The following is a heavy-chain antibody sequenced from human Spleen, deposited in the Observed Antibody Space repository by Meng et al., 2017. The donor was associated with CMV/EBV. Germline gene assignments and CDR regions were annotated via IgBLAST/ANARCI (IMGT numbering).Heavy chain of an antibody. CDR2: IIPIFGTA. D-gene: IGHD2-2*01. CDR3: ARDRYCSSTSCYPSAEYFQH. CDR1: SYA. J-gene: IGHJ1*01. Sequence: SYAISWVRQAPEQGLEWMGGIIPIFGTANYAQKFQGRVTITTDESTSTAYMELSSLRSEDTAVYYCARDRYCSSTSCYPSAEYFQHWGQGTLVTVSS. V-gene: IGHV1-69*05.